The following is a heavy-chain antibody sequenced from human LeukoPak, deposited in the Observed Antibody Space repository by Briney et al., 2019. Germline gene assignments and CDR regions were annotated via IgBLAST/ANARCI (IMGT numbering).Heavy chain of an antibody. V-gene: IGHV1-69*13. CDR1: GGTFSSYA. J-gene: IGHJ6*03. CDR2: IIPIFGTA. CDR3: ARDSTGYCSSTSCYPFDYYYYMDV. D-gene: IGHD2-2*01. Sequence: SVKVSCKASGGTFSSYAISWVRQAPGQGLEWMGGIIPIFGTANYAQKFQGRVTITADESTNTAYMELSSLRSEDTAVYYCARDSTGYCSSTSCYPFDYYYYMDVWGKGTTVTVSS.